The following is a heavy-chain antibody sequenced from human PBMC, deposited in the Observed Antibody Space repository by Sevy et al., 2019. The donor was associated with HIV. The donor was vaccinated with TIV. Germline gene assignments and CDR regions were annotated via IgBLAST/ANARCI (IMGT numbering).Heavy chain of an antibody. J-gene: IGHJ4*02. Sequence: GGSLRLSCAASGFTFSSYAMSWVRQAPGKGLEWVSAISGSGGSTYYADSVKGRLTISRDNSKNTLYLQMNSLRAEDTAVYYCAKDQEVGATNESDYWGQGTLVTVSS. CDR3: AKDQEVGATNESDY. CDR2: ISGSGGST. CDR1: GFTFSSYA. D-gene: IGHD1-26*01. V-gene: IGHV3-23*01.